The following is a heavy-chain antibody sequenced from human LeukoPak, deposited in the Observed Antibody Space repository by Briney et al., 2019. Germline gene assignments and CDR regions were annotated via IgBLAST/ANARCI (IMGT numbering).Heavy chain of an antibody. V-gene: IGHV3-23*01. CDR3: AKLRNSGYDFHYYYMDV. Sequence: GGSLRLSCAASGFTFSSYGMSWVRQAPGKGLEWVSAISGSGGSTYYADSVKGRFTISRDNSKNTLYLQMNSLRAEDTAVYYCAKLRNSGYDFHYYYMDVWGKGTTVTISS. J-gene: IGHJ6*03. D-gene: IGHD5-12*01. CDR2: ISGSGGST. CDR1: GFTFSSYG.